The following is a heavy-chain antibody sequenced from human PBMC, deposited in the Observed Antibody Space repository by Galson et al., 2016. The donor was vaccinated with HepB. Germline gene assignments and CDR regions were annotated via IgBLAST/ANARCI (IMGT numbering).Heavy chain of an antibody. Sequence: SLRLSCAASGFTFNSYWMSWVRQAPGKGLEWVANIKQDGSEKYYVDSVKGRFTISRDNAKNSLYLQTNSLRAEDTAVYYCAREGNGGFDIWGQWTMGNVSS. J-gene: IGHJ3*02. CDR3: AREGNGGFDI. CDR2: IKQDGSEK. D-gene: IGHD3-16*01. CDR1: GFTFNSYW. V-gene: IGHV3-7*01.